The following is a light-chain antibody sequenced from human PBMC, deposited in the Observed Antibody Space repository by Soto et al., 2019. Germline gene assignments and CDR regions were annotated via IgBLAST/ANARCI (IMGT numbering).Light chain of an antibody. CDR2: DAS. Sequence: QSVLTQPASVSGSPGQSITISCTGTSNDVGGYNYVSWYQQHPGKAPKLMIYDASNRPSGFFMLFSGSKSANTASLPFFGLQTEDESDYYCSSYTASSTYVFGTGTKVTVL. J-gene: IGLJ1*01. CDR1: SNDVGGYNY. V-gene: IGLV2-14*03. CDR3: SSYTASSTYV.